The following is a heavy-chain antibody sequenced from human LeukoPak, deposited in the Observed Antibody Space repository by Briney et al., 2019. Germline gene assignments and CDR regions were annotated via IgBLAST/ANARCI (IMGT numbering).Heavy chain of an antibody. CDR2: IWYDGSNK. Sequence: GGSLRLSCAASGFTFSNYAMSWVRQAPGKGLEWVAVIWYDGSNKYYADSVKGRFTISRDNSKNTLYLQMNSLRAEDTAVYYCARAIAVAGTVEGFCDYWGQGTLVTVSS. V-gene: IGHV3-33*08. D-gene: IGHD6-19*01. CDR3: ARAIAVAGTVEGFCDY. CDR1: GFTFSNYA. J-gene: IGHJ4*02.